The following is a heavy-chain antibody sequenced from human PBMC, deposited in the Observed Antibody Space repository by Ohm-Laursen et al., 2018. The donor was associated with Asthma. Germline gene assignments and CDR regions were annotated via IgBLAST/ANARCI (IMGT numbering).Heavy chain of an antibody. V-gene: IGHV3-30*03. CDR3: ARDNLKESVSYYDYIWGSYRSNWFDP. Sequence: SLRLSCTASGSTFSSYAMSWVRQAPGKGLEWVAVIAYDGSSKYYADSVKGRFTISRDNSKNTLYLQMNSLRAEDTAVYYCARDNLKESVSYYDYIWGSYRSNWFDPWGQGTLVTVSS. J-gene: IGHJ5*02. CDR2: IAYDGSSK. CDR1: GSTFSSYA. D-gene: IGHD3-16*02.